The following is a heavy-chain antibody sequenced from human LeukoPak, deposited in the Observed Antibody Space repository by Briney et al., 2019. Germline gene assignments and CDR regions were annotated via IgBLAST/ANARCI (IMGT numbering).Heavy chain of an antibody. Sequence: ASVKVSCKASGDIFTSRGITWVRQAPGQGLGWMGWISAYNGNTNYAQNVQGRVTVTKDTSTSAADMELRSLRSDDPAVYFCARDLPGAAVEGTTRGMDVWGQGPTVTVSS. J-gene: IGHJ6*02. D-gene: IGHD6-19*01. V-gene: IGHV1-18*01. CDR3: ARDLPGAAVEGTTRGMDV. CDR1: GDIFTSRG. CDR2: ISAYNGNT.